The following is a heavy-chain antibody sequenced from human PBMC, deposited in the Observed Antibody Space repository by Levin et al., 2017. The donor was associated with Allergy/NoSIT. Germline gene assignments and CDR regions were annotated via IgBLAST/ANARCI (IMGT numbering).Heavy chain of an antibody. Sequence: SETLSLTCAAYGGSFSGYYWSWIRQPPGKGLEWIGEINHSGSTNYNPSLKSRVTISVDTSKNQFSLNLSSVTAADTAGYYGARGVNCSGGSGYTFHWFDPWGQGTMVTVSS. J-gene: IGHJ5*02. D-gene: IGHD2-15*01. CDR2: INHSGST. CDR1: GGSFSGYY. V-gene: IGHV4-34*01. CDR3: ARGVNCSGGSGYTFHWFDP.